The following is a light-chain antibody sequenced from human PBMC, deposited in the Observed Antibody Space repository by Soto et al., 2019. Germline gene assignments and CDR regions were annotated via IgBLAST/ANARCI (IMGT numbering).Light chain of an antibody. CDR1: QSITNY. CDR3: QKYNSAPQT. Sequence: DIQMTQSPSALSASVGDRVTITCRASQSITNYLNWYQHKPGQAPNLLIYAASTLQSGVPSRFSGSGSGTDFTLTISSLQPEDVATYYCQKYNSAPQTFGQGTKV. V-gene: IGKV1-27*01. CDR2: AAS. J-gene: IGKJ1*01.